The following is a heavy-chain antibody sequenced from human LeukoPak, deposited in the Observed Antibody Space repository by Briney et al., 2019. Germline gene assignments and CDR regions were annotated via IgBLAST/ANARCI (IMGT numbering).Heavy chain of an antibody. CDR3: ARDNSVGDVAWWFDP. J-gene: IGHJ5*02. CDR1: GFTFSSYA. CDR2: ISYDGSNK. D-gene: IGHD1-26*01. Sequence: PGGSLRLSCAASGFTFSSYAMHWVRQAPGKGLEWVAVISYDGSNKYYADSVKGRFTISRDNSKNTLYLQMNSLRVEDTAVYYCARDNSVGDVAWWFDPWGQGTLVTVSS. V-gene: IGHV3-30*04.